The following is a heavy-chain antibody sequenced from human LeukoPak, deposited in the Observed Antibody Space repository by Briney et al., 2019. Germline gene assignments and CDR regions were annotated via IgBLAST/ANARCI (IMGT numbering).Heavy chain of an antibody. V-gene: IGHV3-21*01. J-gene: IGHJ4*02. Sequence: GGSLRLSCAASGFTFSNYWMNWVRQAPGKGLEWVSSISSSSSYIYYADSVKGRFTISRDNAKNSLYLQMNSLRAEDTAVYYCARDSQLELDFDYWGQGTLVTVSS. CDR1: GFTFSNYW. D-gene: IGHD1-7*01. CDR2: ISSSSSYI. CDR3: ARDSQLELDFDY.